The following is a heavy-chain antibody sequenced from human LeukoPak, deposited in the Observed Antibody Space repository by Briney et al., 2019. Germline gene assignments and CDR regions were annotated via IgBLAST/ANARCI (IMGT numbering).Heavy chain of an antibody. CDR1: GGSISSSN. CDR2: INDSGGST. V-gene: IGHV3-23*01. D-gene: IGHD6-19*01. CDR3: AKPAISSRGWYYDY. J-gene: IGHJ4*02. Sequence: PSGTLSLTCAVSGGSISSSNWWSWVRQAPGKGLEWVSAINDSGGSTYYADSVKGRFTISRDNSKNTLYLQMNSLRAEDTAVYYCAKPAISSRGWYYDYWGQGTLVTVSS.